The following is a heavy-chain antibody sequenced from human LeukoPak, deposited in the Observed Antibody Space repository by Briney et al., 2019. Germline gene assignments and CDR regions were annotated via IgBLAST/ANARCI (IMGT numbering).Heavy chain of an antibody. Sequence: GGSLRLSCAASGSTFSSYAMHWVRQAPGKGLEWVAVISYDGSNKYYADSVKGRFTISRDNSKNTLYLQMNSLRAEDTAVYYCATPKGYFDYWGQGTLVTVSS. CDR2: ISYDGSNK. CDR3: ATPKGYFDY. J-gene: IGHJ4*02. V-gene: IGHV3-30-3*01. CDR1: GSTFSSYA.